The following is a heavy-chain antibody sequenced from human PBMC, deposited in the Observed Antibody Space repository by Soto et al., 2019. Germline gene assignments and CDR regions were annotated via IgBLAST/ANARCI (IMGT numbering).Heavy chain of an antibody. D-gene: IGHD6-19*01. J-gene: IGHJ6*02. V-gene: IGHV3-30-3*01. CDR1: GFTFSSYA. CDR2: ISYDGSNK. CDR3: ARTIAVGSYGMDV. Sequence: QVQLVESGGGVVQPGRSLRLSCAASGFTFSSYAMHWVRQAPGKGLEWVAVISYDGSNKYYADSVKGRFTIYRDNSKNTLYLQMNSLRAEDTAVYYCARTIAVGSYGMDVWGQGTTVTVSS.